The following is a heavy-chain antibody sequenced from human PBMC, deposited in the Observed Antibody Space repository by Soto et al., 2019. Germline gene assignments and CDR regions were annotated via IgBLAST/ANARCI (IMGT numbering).Heavy chain of an antibody. Sequence: GGSLRLSGVAARFTFSNYVMHCVRHAPGKGLELVAVIWYDGNNKYYTDSVEGRFTIPRDNSQNTLYLQMNSLRAEDTAVYYCAKGPDSSASSGYTWGQRDLLTVSS. J-gene: IGHJ1*01. CDR1: RFTFSNYV. V-gene: IGHV3-33*06. D-gene: IGHD3-22*01. CDR2: IWYDGNNK. CDR3: AKGPDSSASSGYT.